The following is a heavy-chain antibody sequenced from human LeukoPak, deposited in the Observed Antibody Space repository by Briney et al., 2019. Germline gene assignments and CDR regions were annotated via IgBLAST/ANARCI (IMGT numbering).Heavy chain of an antibody. CDR3: ARGYCRSTTSCYFDY. CDR2: IRKKVNSYTT. D-gene: IGHD2/OR15-2a*01. Sequence: PGGSLRLSCAASGFTFSDHYMDWVRQAPGKGLEWVGRIRKKVNSYTTEYAATVKGRLTISRDDSKNSLSLKMNSLKTEDTAVYYCARGYCRSTTSCYFDYWGQGTLVTVSS. V-gene: IGHV3-72*01. CDR1: GFTFSDHY. J-gene: IGHJ4*02.